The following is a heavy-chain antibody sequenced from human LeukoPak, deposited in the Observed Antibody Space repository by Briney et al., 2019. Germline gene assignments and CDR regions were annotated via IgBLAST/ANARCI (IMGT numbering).Heavy chain of an antibody. V-gene: IGHV3-23*01. CDR1: GFTFSSYA. CDR2: ISGSGGST. J-gene: IGHJ4*02. Sequence: GGSLRLSCAASGFTFSSYAMSWVRQAPGKGLEWVSAISGSGGSTYYADSVKGRFTISGDNSKNTLYLQMNSLRAEDTALYYCATNPASLDYWGQGTLVTVSS. CDR3: ATNPASLDY. D-gene: IGHD2-2*01.